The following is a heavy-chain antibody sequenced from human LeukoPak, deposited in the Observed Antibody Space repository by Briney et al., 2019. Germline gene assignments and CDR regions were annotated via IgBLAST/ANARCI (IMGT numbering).Heavy chain of an antibody. D-gene: IGHD5-12*01. CDR1: GYIFSNHG. Sequence: ASVKVSCKASGYIFSNHGISWVRQAPGEGLEWMGWITTYKGNTAYAQKFQGRVTITADESTSTAYMELSSLRSEDTAVYYCARDGSPFDYWGQGTLVTVSS. CDR2: ITTYKGNT. J-gene: IGHJ4*02. V-gene: IGHV1-18*01. CDR3: ARDGSPFDY.